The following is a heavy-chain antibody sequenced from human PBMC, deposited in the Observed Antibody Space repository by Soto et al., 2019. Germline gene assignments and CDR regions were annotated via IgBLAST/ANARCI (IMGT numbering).Heavy chain of an antibody. J-gene: IGHJ4*02. V-gene: IGHV1-8*01. CDR3: ARSRILDY. CDR1: GYTFSSYD. Sequence: QVQLVQSGADVKKPGASVKVSYKTSGYTFSSYDINWVRQATGQGLEWMGWMNPNSGNTGYVQKFQGRVTMTRNTSISTAYLELSSLRSEDTAVYYCARSRILDYWGQGTLVTVSS. CDR2: MNPNSGNT.